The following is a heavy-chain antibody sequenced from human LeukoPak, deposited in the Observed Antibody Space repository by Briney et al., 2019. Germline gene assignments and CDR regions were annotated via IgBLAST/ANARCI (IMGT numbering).Heavy chain of an antibody. CDR1: GFTFSSYA. CDR2: INSDTNIT. V-gene: IGHV3-48*01. Sequence: GGSLRLSCAASGFTFSSYAMSWVRQAPGKGLEWVSHINSDTNITPYTASVSGRFTISRDNAKNSLYLHVNSLRGEDTAVYYCVRDHDWSFDLWGQGALVTVSS. CDR3: VRDHDWSFDL. D-gene: IGHD1-1*01. J-gene: IGHJ4*02.